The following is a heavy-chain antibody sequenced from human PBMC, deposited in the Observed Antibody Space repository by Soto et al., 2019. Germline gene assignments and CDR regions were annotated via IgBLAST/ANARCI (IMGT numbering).Heavy chain of an antibody. Sequence: QVQLMQSGAEVKEPGASLKVSCKASGYTFTSYGISWVRQAPGQGLEWMGWISAYNGDTNYAQKLQGRVTMTTDTSTSTAYMEVRSLRSDVTAVYYCARHYVALAGRYFDYWGQGTLVTVSS. V-gene: IGHV1-18*01. CDR3: ARHYVALAGRYFDY. J-gene: IGHJ4*02. CDR2: ISAYNGDT. CDR1: GYTFTSYG. D-gene: IGHD3-16*01.